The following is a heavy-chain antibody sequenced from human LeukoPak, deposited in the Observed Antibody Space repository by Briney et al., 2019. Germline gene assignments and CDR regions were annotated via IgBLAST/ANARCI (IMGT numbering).Heavy chain of an antibody. CDR1: GFTFSSYG. D-gene: IGHD3-22*01. CDR2: ISYDGSNK. Sequence: GGSLTLSCAASGFTFSSYGMHWVRQAPGKGLEWVAVISYDGSNKYYADSVKGRFTISRDNSKNTLYLQMNSLRAEDTAVYYCAKDYYDSSGYYPKYFQHWGQGTLVTVSS. CDR3: AKDYYDSSGYYPKYFQH. V-gene: IGHV3-30*18. J-gene: IGHJ1*01.